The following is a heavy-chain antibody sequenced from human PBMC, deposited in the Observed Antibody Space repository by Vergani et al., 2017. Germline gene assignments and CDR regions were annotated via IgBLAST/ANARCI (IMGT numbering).Heavy chain of an antibody. V-gene: IGHV3-30*18. CDR1: GLTFSSYG. CDR3: AKHFGNCSGGSCYSFDY. D-gene: IGHD2-15*01. CDR2: ISHDGTDK. Sequence: QVQLVESGGGVVQPGRSLRLSCAASGLTFSSYGIHWVRQAPGKGLEWVAIISHDGTDKDYADSVKGRFTVSRDKSKNTLYLQMNSLRAEDTAVYYCAKHFGNCSGGSCYSFDYWGQGTLVTVSS. J-gene: IGHJ4*02.